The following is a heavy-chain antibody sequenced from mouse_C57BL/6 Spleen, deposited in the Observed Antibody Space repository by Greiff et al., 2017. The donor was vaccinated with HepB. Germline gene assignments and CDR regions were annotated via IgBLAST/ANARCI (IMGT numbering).Heavy chain of an antibody. Sequence: VKLQQPGAELVKPGASVKMSCKASGYTFTSYWITWVKQRPGQGLEWIGDIYPGSGSTNYNEKFKSKATLTVDTSSSTAYMQLSSLTSEDSAVYYCARGGLLRSYWYFDVWGTGTTVTVSS. CDR3: ARGGLLRSYWYFDV. V-gene: IGHV1-55*01. D-gene: IGHD1-1*01. CDR2: IYPGSGST. CDR1: GYTFTSYW. J-gene: IGHJ1*03.